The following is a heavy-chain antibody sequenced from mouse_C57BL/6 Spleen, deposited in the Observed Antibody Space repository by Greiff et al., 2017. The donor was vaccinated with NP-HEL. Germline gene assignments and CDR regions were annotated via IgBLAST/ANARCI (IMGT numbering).Heavy chain of an antibody. CDR2: ISSGSSTI. J-gene: IGHJ4*01. Sequence: VQLKESGGGLVKPGGSLKLSCAASGFTFSDYGMHWVRQAPEKGLEWVAYISSGSSTIYYADTVKGRFTITRDNAKNTLFLQMTSLRSEDTAMYYCARDDPFYYAMDYWGQGTSVTVSS. CDR1: GFTFSDYG. CDR3: ARDDPFYYAMDY. V-gene: IGHV5-17*01.